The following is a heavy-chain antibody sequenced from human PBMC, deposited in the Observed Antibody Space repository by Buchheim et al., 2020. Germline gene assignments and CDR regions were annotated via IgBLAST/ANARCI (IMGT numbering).Heavy chain of an antibody. CDR2: IRYDGSNK. D-gene: IGHD3-22*01. Sequence: QVQLVESGGGVVQPGRSLRLSCAASGFTFSSYGMHWVHQAPGKGLEWVAFIRYDGSNKYYADSVKGRFTISRDNSKNTLYLQMNSLRAEDTAVYYCAKDPSYYYDSSGYYYVDGGDDYWGQGTL. CDR1: GFTFSSYG. J-gene: IGHJ4*02. V-gene: IGHV3-30*02. CDR3: AKDPSYYYDSSGYYYVDGGDDY.